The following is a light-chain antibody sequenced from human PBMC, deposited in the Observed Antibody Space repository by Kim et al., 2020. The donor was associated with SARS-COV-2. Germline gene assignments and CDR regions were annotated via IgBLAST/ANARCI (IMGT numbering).Light chain of an antibody. J-gene: IGLJ2*01. Sequence: QPVLTQSPSASASLGASVKLTCTLSSGHSSYSIAWHQQQPEKGPRYLMKLNSVGSHSKGDGIPDRFSGSSSGAERYLTISSLQSEDEADYYGQTWGTGIHVVFGGGTQLTVL. V-gene: IGLV4-69*01. CDR2: LNSVGSH. CDR1: SGHSSYS. CDR3: QTWGTGIHVV.